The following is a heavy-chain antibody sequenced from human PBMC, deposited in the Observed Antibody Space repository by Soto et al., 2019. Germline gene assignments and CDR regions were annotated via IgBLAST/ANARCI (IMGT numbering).Heavy chain of an antibody. CDR2: ISGSGGST. V-gene: IGHV3-23*01. J-gene: IGHJ6*02. CDR3: AKGTMIVVVRARPYGMDV. Sequence: GGSLRLSCAASGFTFSSYAMSWVRQAPGKGLEWVSAISGSGGSTYYADSVKGRFTISRDNPKNTLYLQMNSLRAEDTAVYYCAKGTMIVVVRARPYGMDVWGQGTTVTVSS. CDR1: GFTFSSYA. D-gene: IGHD3-22*01.